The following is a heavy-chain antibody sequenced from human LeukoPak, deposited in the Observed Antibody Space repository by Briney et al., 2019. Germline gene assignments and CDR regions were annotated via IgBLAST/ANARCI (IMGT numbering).Heavy chain of an antibody. V-gene: IGHV3-11*01. CDR3: ARRKGYCSSTRKCYYFDY. J-gene: IGHJ4*02. CDR2: ISSSGSTI. D-gene: IGHD2-2*01. Sequence: PGGSLRLSCAASGFTFSDYYMSWIRQAPGKGLEWVSYISSSGSTIYYADSVKGRFTISSDNAKNSLYLQMNSLRAEDTAVYYCARRKGYCSSTRKCYYFDYWGQGTLVTVSS. CDR1: GFTFSDYY.